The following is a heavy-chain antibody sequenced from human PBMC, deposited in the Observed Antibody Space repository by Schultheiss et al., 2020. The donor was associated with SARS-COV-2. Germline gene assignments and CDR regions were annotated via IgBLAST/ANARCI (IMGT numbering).Heavy chain of an antibody. V-gene: IGHV5-51*01. Sequence: GGSLRLSCTGSGYKFSTYWIGWVRQLPGKGLEWMGIIYPGDSDTRYSPSFEGQVTISADTSNNTAYLQWGSLKASDTAIYYCARRCWGCWHDMDVWGQGAAVTVSS. CDR2: IYPGDSDT. CDR3: ARRCWGCWHDMDV. CDR1: GYKFSTYW. J-gene: IGHJ6*02. D-gene: IGHD1-1*01.